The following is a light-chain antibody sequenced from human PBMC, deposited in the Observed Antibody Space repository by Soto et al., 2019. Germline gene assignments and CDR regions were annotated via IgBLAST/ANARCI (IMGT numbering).Light chain of an antibody. CDR3: QSYDSSPSGYV. J-gene: IGLJ1*01. CDR2: ANI. Sequence: QSVLTQPPSVSRAPGQRVTISCTGSGSNIGAGYDVHWYQQLPGTAPKLLIFANINRPSGVPDRFSGSKSGTSASLAITGLRAEDEADYYCQSYDSSPSGYVFGTGTKLTVL. CDR1: GSNIGAGYD. V-gene: IGLV1-40*01.